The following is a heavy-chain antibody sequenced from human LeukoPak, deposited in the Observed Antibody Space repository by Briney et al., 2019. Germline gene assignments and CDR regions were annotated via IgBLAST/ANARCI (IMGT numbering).Heavy chain of an antibody. CDR3: AKSLTVTTRIHSIDP. CDR2: ISGSGSNT. D-gene: IGHD4-17*01. Sequence: PGGSLRLSCAASAFAFSTYAMSWVRQAPGKGLEWVSSISGSGSNTYYADSVKGQFTISRDSSKSTLYLQMNSLRAEDTAVYYCAKSLTVTTRIHSIDPRGQGTLVTVSS. CDR1: AFAFSTYA. J-gene: IGHJ4*02. V-gene: IGHV3-23*01.